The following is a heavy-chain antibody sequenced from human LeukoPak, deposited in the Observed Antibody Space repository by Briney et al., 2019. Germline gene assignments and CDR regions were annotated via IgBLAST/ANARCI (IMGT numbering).Heavy chain of an antibody. Sequence: ASVKVSCKVSGYTLTELSMHWVRQAPGKGLEWMGGFDPEDGETIYAQKFQGRVTMAEDTSTDTAYMELSSLRSEDTAVYYCATSLRAGYYYYGMDVWGQGTTVTVSS. V-gene: IGHV1-24*01. J-gene: IGHJ6*02. CDR2: FDPEDGET. CDR1: GYTLTELS. D-gene: IGHD2-15*01. CDR3: ATSLRAGYYYYGMDV.